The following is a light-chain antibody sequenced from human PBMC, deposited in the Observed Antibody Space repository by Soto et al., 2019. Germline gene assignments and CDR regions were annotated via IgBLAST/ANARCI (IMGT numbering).Light chain of an antibody. CDR2: DVT. J-gene: IGLJ2*01. CDR3: SSYTTSSTLI. CDR1: SSDVGRYKL. V-gene: IGLV2-14*03. Sequence: QSALTQPASVSGSPGQSITISCTGTSSDVGRYKLVSWYQQHPGKAPKLMIYDVTNRPSGVSYRFSGSKSGNTASLTISGLQAEDEADYYCSSYTTSSTLIFGGGTKLTVL.